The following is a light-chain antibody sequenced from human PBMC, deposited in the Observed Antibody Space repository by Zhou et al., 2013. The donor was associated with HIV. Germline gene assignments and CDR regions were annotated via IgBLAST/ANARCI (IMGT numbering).Light chain of an antibody. J-gene: IGKJ2*01. Sequence: DIQLTQSPSFLSASVGDRVTIACRASQGIGSYLAWYQQKPGKAPKLLIYAASTLQSGVPSRFSGSGSGTEFTLTISSLQPDDFGTYYCQQCNSYPYTFGQGTKLEIK. V-gene: IGKV1-9*01. CDR3: QQCNSYPYT. CDR2: AAS. CDR1: QGIGSY.